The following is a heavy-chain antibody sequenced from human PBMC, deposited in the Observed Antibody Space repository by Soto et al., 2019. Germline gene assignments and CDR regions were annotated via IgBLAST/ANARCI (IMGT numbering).Heavy chain of an antibody. D-gene: IGHD2-2*01. Sequence: QVQLQQWGAGLLKPSETLSLTCAVYGGSFSGYYWSWIRQPPGKGLEWIGEINHSGSTNYNPSLKSRVARSVDASKNQFSLKLSSVTAADTAVYYCARVKRGVVRQNNWFDPWGQGTLVTVSS. CDR3: ARVKRGVVRQNNWFDP. V-gene: IGHV4-34*01. J-gene: IGHJ5*02. CDR1: GGSFSGYY. CDR2: INHSGST.